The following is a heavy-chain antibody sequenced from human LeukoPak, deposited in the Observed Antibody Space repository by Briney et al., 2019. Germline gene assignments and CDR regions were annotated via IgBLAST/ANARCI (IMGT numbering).Heavy chain of an antibody. D-gene: IGHD4-17*01. CDR3: ATTMTTVTTYFDY. V-gene: IGHV4-59*11. CDR2: IYYSGST. Sequence: PSETLSLTCTVSGGSINNHYWSWIRQPPGKGLEWIGYIYYSGSTNYNPSLKSRVTISVDTSKNQFSLKLSSVTAADTAVYYCATTMTTVTTYFDYWGQGTLVTVSS. CDR1: GGSINNHY. J-gene: IGHJ4*02.